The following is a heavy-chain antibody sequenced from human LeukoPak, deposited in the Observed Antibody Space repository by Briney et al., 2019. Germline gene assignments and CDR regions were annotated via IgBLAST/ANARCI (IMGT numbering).Heavy chain of an antibody. CDR1: GYTFTSYG. V-gene: IGHV1-18*01. Sequence: GASVKASCKASGYTFTSYGISWVRQAPGQGLEWMGWISPYNGNTNYAQKLQGRVTMTADTSTSTAYMDLRSLSSDDTAVYYCARDGSSSWYAYWGQGTPVTVSS. D-gene: IGHD6-13*01. CDR2: ISPYNGNT. J-gene: IGHJ4*02. CDR3: ARDGSSSWYAY.